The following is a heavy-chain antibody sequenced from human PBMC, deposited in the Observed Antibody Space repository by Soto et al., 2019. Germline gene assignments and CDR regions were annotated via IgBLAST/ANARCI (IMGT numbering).Heavy chain of an antibody. Sequence: SETLSLTCAVYGGSFSGYYWSWSWIRQPPGKGLEWIGEINHSGSNNYNPSLTSRVTMSVDTSKNQFSLKLSSVTAADTAVYYCTRGKTYCSGGSCYEQFDYWGQGALGTVS. CDR1: GGSFSGYY. D-gene: IGHD2-15*01. J-gene: IGHJ4*02. CDR2: INHSGSN. CDR3: TRGKTYCSGGSCYEQFDY. V-gene: IGHV4-34*01.